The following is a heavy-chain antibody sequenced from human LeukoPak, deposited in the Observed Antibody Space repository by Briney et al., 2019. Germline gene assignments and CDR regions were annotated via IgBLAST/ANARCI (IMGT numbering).Heavy chain of an antibody. CDR2: ISSTISYI. D-gene: IGHD5-18*01. Sequence: GGSLRLSCAASGFTFSSYSMNWVRQVPGKGLEWVSSISSTISYIYYADSVKGRFTISRDNRKNSLYLQMNSLRVEDTAVYFCASGLTAMLTAEGGFDYWGQGTLVTVSS. J-gene: IGHJ4*02. CDR1: GFTFSSYS. CDR3: ASGLTAMLTAEGGFDY. V-gene: IGHV3-21*01.